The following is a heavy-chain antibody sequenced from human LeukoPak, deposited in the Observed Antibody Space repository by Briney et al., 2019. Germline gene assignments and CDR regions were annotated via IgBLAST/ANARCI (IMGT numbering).Heavy chain of an antibody. Sequence: GGSPRLSCAASGFTFSSYAMSWVRQAPGKGLEWVSAISGSGGSTYYADSVKGRFTISRDNSKNTLYLQMNSLRAEDTAVYYCAKDRDIVVVPAAKAPPDYWGQGTLVTVSS. CDR3: AKDRDIVVVPAAKAPPDY. V-gene: IGHV3-23*01. J-gene: IGHJ4*02. D-gene: IGHD2-2*01. CDR1: GFTFSSYA. CDR2: ISGSGGST.